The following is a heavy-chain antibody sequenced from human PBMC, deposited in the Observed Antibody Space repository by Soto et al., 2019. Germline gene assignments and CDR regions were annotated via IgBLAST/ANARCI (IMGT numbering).Heavy chain of an antibody. CDR2: MNPNSGNT. J-gene: IGHJ6*02. CDR1: GYTFTSYD. CDR3: ARSGVLRFLADYYGMDV. V-gene: IGHV1-8*01. Sequence: ASVKVSCKASGYTFTSYDINWVRQATGQGLGWMGWMNPNSGNTGYAQKFQGRVTMTRNTSISTAYMELSSLRSEDTAVYYCARSGVLRFLADYYGMDVWGQGTTVTVSS. D-gene: IGHD3-3*01.